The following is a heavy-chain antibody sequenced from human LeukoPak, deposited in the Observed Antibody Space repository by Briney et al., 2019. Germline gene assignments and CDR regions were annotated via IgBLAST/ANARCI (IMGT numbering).Heavy chain of an antibody. J-gene: IGHJ4*02. D-gene: IGHD6-25*01. Sequence: GRSLRLSRAASGFTFSHYWMSWVSQAPRKWLEWVANIKHDGSTKYYVDSVKGRFTISRDNAKNSLSLQMSSLRAEDSSVYYCARDTARGDFDYWGQGTLVAVSS. CDR3: ARDTARGDFDY. V-gene: IGHV3-7*01. CDR1: GFTFSHYW. CDR2: IKHDGSTK.